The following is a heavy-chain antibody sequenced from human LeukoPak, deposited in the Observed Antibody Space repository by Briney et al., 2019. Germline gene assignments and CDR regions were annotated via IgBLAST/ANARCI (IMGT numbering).Heavy chain of an antibody. J-gene: IGHJ6*02. CDR1: GYTFTSYG. Sequence: ASVKVSCKASGYTFTSYGISWVRQAPGQGLEWMGWISAYNGNTNYAQKLQGRVTMTTDTSTSTAYMELRSLRSDDTAVYYCARGGYYDSSGYDHYYYGMDVWGQGTTVTVSS. CDR2: ISAYNGNT. D-gene: IGHD3-22*01. CDR3: ARGGYYDSSGYDHYYYGMDV. V-gene: IGHV1-18*01.